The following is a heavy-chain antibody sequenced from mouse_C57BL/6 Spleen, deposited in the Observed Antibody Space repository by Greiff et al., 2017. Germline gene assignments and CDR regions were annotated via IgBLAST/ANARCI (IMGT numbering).Heavy chain of an antibody. CDR2: IRSKSSNYAT. CDR1: GFTFNTYA. Sequence: EADGGLVQPKGSLKLSCAASGFTFNTYAMHWVRQAPGKGLEWVARIRSKSSNYATYYADSVKDRFTISRDDSQSMLYLQMNNLKTEDTAMYYCVREGYDGYVWYFDVWGTGTTVTVSS. CDR3: VREGYDGYVWYFDV. V-gene: IGHV10-3*01. J-gene: IGHJ1*03. D-gene: IGHD2-3*01.